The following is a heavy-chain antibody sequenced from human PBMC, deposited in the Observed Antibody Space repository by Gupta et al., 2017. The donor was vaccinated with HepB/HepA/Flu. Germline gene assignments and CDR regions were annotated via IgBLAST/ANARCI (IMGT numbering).Heavy chain of an antibody. J-gene: IGHJ4*02. CDR3: ARGLGYCSGGSCYPPSGYFDY. D-gene: IGHD2-15*01. Sequence: QVQLQQWGAGLLKPSETLSLTCAVYGGSFRGYYWSWIRQPPGTGLEWIGEINHRGSTNYNPSLKSRVTISVDTSKNQFSLKLSSVTAADTAVYYCARGLGYCSGGSCYPPSGYFDYWGQGTLVTVSS. CDR2: INHRGST. V-gene: IGHV4-34*01. CDR1: GGSFRGYY.